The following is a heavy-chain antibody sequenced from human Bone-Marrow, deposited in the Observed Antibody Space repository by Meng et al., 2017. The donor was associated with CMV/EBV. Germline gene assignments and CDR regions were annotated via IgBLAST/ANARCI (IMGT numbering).Heavy chain of an antibody. CDR1: GYSFTTFG. J-gene: IGHJ5*02. D-gene: IGHD7-27*01. Sequence: ASVKVSCKTSGYSFTTFGISWVRQAPGHGLEWMGWISGYNGNTDYAERLQGRVTLTTDTSTSTAYMEMKNLRSDDTAVYYCVRGLGKFEPWGQGTLVTVSS. V-gene: IGHV1-18*01. CDR2: ISGYNGNT. CDR3: VRGLGKFEP.